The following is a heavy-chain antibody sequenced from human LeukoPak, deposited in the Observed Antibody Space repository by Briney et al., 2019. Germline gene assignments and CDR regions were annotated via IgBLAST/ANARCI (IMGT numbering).Heavy chain of an antibody. CDR3: ARGFLDFDS. CDR1: GFTFSSYG. J-gene: IGHJ4*02. CDR2: IWYDGSNK. Sequence: PGRSLRLSCAASGFTFSSYGMHWVRQAPGKGLEWVAVIWYDGSNKYYADSVKGRFTISRDDSKNTVYLQMNSLRAEDTALYYCARGFLDFDSWGQGTLVIVSS. D-gene: IGHD3-3*01. V-gene: IGHV3-33*01.